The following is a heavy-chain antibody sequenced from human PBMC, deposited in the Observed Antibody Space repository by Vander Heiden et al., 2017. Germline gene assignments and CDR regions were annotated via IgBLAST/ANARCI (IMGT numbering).Heavy chain of an antibody. CDR3: ARTYYDSSGPRDAFDI. D-gene: IGHD3-22*01. CDR1: GFPFRSYS. V-gene: IGHV3-21*01. J-gene: IGHJ3*02. Sequence: EVQLVESGGGLVKPGGSLRLSCAASGFPFRSYSMNWVRQAPGKGLEWVSSISSSSSYIYYADSVKGRFTISRDNAKNSLYLQMNSLRAEDTAVYYCARTYYDSSGPRDAFDIWGQGTMVTVSS. CDR2: ISSSSSYI.